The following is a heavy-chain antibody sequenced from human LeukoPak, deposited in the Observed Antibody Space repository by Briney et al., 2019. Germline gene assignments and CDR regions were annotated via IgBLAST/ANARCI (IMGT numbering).Heavy chain of an antibody. CDR2: INHSGST. V-gene: IGHV4-34*01. Sequence: SETLSLTCAVYGGSFSGYYWSWIRQPPGKGLEWIGEINHSGSTNYNPSLKSRVTISVDTSKNQFSLKLSSVTAADTAVYYCARLLNTDSSSDYWGQGTLVTVSS. J-gene: IGHJ4*02. D-gene: IGHD6-6*01. CDR3: ARLLNTDSSSDY. CDR1: GGSFSGYY.